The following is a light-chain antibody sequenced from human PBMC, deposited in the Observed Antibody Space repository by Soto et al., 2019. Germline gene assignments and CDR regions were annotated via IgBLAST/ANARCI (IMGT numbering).Light chain of an antibody. V-gene: IGLV2-14*01. CDR2: DVS. CDR1: SSDVGGYNY. CDR3: SSYTSSSTRV. J-gene: IGLJ1*01. Sequence: QSVLTQPASLSGSPGQSITISCTGTSSDVGGYNYVSWYQQHPGKAPKLMIYDVSNRPSGVSNRFSGSKSGNTASLTISGLQAEDEAGYYCSSYTSSSTRVFGTGTKVTVL.